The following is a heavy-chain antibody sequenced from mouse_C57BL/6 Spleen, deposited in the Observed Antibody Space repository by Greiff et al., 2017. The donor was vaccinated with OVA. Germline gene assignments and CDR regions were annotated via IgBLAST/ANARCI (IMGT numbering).Heavy chain of an antibody. V-gene: IGHV1-9*01. CDR2: ILPGSGST. J-gene: IGHJ3*01. CDR1: GYTFTGYW. Sequence: LMEPGASVKLSCKATGYTFTGYWIEWVKQRPGHGLEWIGEILPGSGSTNDNEKFKGKATFTADTSSNTAYMQLSSLTTEDSAIYYCARRDGWAYWGQGTLVTVSA. CDR3: ARRDGWAY. D-gene: IGHD2-3*01.